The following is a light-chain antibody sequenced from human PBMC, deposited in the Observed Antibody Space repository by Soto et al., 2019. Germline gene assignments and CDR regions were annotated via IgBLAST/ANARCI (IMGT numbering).Light chain of an antibody. CDR3: SSFPASPSYV. CDR2: DVN. CDR1: SSDVGSYNS. J-gene: IGLJ1*01. Sequence: QSALTQPASVSGSPGKSIAISCTGTSSDVGSYNSVSWYQQYPGKAPKLMLHDVNNRPSGISDRSDGSKSGNKASLTISGLYAEDEADDYCSSFPASPSYVFGTGTKLTDL. V-gene: IGLV2-14*03.